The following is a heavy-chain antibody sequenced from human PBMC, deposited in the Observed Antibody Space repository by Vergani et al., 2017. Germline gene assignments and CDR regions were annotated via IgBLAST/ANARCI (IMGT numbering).Heavy chain of an antibody. V-gene: IGHV4-59*01. CDR2: IYYSGST. Sequence: QVQLPESGPGLVKPSETLSLTCTVSGGSISSYYWSWIRQPPGKGLEWIGYIYYSGSTNYNPSLKSRVTISVDTSKNQFSLKLSSVTAADTAVYYCARGGEYCSGGSCSRYMDVWGKGTTVTVSS. CDR3: ARGGEYCSGGSCSRYMDV. CDR1: GGSISSYY. J-gene: IGHJ6*03. D-gene: IGHD2-15*01.